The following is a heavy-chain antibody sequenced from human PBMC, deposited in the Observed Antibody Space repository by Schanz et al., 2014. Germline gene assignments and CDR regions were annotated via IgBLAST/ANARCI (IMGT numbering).Heavy chain of an antibody. Sequence: EVQLVESGGGLVQPGGSLRLSCVASGFTFSGSVMHWVRQAPGKGLEWVGRVRTKDNHYATSYGASVSGRFTISRDDSKNTAYLQMNSLRTGDTAMYYCASYDNSGPYYLNHWGRGTLVTVSS. D-gene: IGHD4-4*01. CDR3: ASYDNSGPYYLNH. CDR2: VRTKDNHYAT. CDR1: GFTFSGSV. J-gene: IGHJ5*02. V-gene: IGHV3-73*01.